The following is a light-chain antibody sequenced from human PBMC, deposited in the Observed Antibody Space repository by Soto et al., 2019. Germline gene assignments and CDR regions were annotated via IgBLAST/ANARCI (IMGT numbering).Light chain of an antibody. CDR2: EAS. CDR1: QSISSW. V-gene: IGKV1-5*03. CDR3: QQYSTYPYT. J-gene: IGKJ2*01. Sequence: DIQMTQSPSTLSASVGDRVTITCRASQSISSWLAGYQQKPGKATKIMIYEASSLQSGVPSRFSGSSGSGSGTEFSLTISSLQPSDFATYYCQQYSTYPYTFGKGTKLEIK.